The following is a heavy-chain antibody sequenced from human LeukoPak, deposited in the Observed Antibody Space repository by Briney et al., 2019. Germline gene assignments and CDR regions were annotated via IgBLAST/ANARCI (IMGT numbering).Heavy chain of an antibody. Sequence: GGSLRLSCAPSGFTFSSSNMHWVRQSPGRGLEWVALISYDGTKTYYGESVRGRFTVSRDNSKNMLFLQMNSLSAEDTAIYYCEREWFGESNWGQGARVTVSS. CDR3: EREWFGESN. D-gene: IGHD3-10*01. CDR2: ISYDGTKT. CDR1: GFTFSSSN. J-gene: IGHJ4*02. V-gene: IGHV3-30*04.